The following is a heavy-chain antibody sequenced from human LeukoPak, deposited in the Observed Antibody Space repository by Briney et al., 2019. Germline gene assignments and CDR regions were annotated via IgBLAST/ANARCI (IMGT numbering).Heavy chain of an antibody. J-gene: IGHJ4*02. CDR3: ARAGSPFGEFTFDY. CDR1: GGSISSYY. V-gene: IGHV4-59*01. D-gene: IGHD3-10*01. Sequence: ASETLSLTCTVSGGSISSYYWSWIRQPPGKGLEWIGYIYYSGSTNYNPSLKSRVTISVDTSKNQFSLKLSSVTAADTAVYYCARAGSPFGEFTFDYWGQGTLVTVPS. CDR2: IYYSGST.